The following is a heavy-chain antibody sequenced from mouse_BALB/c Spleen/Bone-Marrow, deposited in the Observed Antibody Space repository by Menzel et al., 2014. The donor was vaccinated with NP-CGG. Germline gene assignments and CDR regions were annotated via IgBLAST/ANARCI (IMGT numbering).Heavy chain of an antibody. CDR1: ATTFTGYW. CDR2: IDLPESET. CDR3: ARALGDGYYYAMDY. V-gene: IGHV1-69*02. Sequence: QVQLQQSGPELVKPGPPGSLPSKAPATTFTGYWMNWGKKRPGQALGGMGRIDLPESETHYNQKFKDKATLTVDKSSSTAYIQLSSLTSEDSAVYYCARALGDGYYYAMDYWGQGTSVTVSS. D-gene: IGHD2-3*01. J-gene: IGHJ4*01.